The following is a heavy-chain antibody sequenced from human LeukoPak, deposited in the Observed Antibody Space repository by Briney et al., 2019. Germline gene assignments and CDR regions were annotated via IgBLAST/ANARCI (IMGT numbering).Heavy chain of an antibody. D-gene: IGHD2-2*01. Sequence: SVKVSCKVSGGTFSTYEINWVRQAPGQGREWMGGLTPIFGTANYAQKFQGRVKITADESTSPGCMELSSLASEDTAVYYCPSPEVAMPYFDFWGKGPLVPVSS. CDR2: LTPIFGTA. CDR1: GGTFSTYE. V-gene: IGHV1-69*13. CDR3: PSPEVAMPYFDF. J-gene: IGHJ4*02.